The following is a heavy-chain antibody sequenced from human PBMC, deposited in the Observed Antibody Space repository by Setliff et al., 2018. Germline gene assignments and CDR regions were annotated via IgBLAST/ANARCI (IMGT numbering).Heavy chain of an antibody. CDR3: AKGGTYRYFDF. CDR1: GGPFSGAS. CDR2: VYHSGTA. Sequence: PSETLSLPCTVSGGPFSGASIWSWIRQPPGKGLEFIGYVYHSGTAKYDPSLESRAIMSVDASKNEISLKLKSVTAADTAVYYCAKGGTYRYFDFWGQGALVTVSS. D-gene: IGHD1-1*01. V-gene: IGHV4-59*01. J-gene: IGHJ4*02.